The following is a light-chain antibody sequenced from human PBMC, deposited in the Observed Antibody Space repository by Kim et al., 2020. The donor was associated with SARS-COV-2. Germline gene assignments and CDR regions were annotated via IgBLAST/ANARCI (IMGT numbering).Light chain of an antibody. CDR3: QHYFDPTFA. V-gene: IGKV4-1*01. Sequence: DIVMTQSPDSLAVSLGERASINCKSSQSVLYSSNNRNYLAWYQQKPGQPPKLLIYWASTRESGVPDRFSGSGSETDFTLTISSLQAEDVAVYYCQHYFDPTFAFGQGTKLEI. J-gene: IGKJ2*01. CDR2: WAS. CDR1: QSVLYSSNNRNY.